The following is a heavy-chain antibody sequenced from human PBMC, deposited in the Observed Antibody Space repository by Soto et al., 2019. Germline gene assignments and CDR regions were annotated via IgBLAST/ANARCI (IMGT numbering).Heavy chain of an antibody. CDR1: GFTFSSYG. CDR3: AKESRSSRGNSLSFDY. CDR2: ISYDGSNK. D-gene: IGHD2-21*02. J-gene: IGHJ4*02. Sequence: GGSLKLSCAASGFTFSSYGMHWVRQAPGKGLEWVAVISYDGSNKYYADSVKGRFTISRDNSKNTLYLQMNSLRAEDTAVYYCAKESRSSRGNSLSFDYWGQGTLVTVSS. V-gene: IGHV3-30*18.